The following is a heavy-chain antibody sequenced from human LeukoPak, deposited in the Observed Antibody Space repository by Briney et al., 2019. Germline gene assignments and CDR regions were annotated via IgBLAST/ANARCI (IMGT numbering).Heavy chain of an antibody. V-gene: IGHV3-23*01. D-gene: IGHD2-15*01. CDR2: ISSSGESA. J-gene: IGHJ4*02. CDR1: GFTFSTYA. Sequence: PGGSLRLSCAASGFTFSTYAMTWVRQAPGKGLEWVSGISSSGESAYYADSVKGRFTISRDNSKNTLYLQMNSLRAEDTAVYYCARDTLGYCSGGSCYNYWGQGTLVTVSS. CDR3: ARDTLGYCSGGSCYNY.